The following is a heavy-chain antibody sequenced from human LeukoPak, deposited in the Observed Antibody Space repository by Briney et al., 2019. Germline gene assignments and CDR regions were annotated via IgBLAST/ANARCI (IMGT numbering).Heavy chain of an antibody. V-gene: IGHV1-69*13. CDR2: IIPIFGTA. CDR1: GYTFTSYG. Sequence: SVKVSCKASGYTFTSYGISWVRQAPGQGLEWMGGIIPIFGTANYAQKFQGRVTITADESTSTAYMELSSLRSEDTAVYYCARANGDYVGYYYYGMAVWGQGTTVTVSS. D-gene: IGHD4-17*01. J-gene: IGHJ6*02. CDR3: ARANGDYVGYYYYGMAV.